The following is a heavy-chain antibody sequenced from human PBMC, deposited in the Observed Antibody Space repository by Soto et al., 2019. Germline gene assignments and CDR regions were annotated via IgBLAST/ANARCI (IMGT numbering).Heavy chain of an antibody. J-gene: IGHJ4*02. CDR1: GGTFSSYG. D-gene: IGHD6-13*01. V-gene: IGHV1-69*18. CDR2: IIPNFGTP. CDR3: ARDGRSSSYDY. Sequence: QVVLVQSGAEVKKPGSSVKVSCKSSGGTFSSYGINWVRQAPGQGPEWMGMIIPNFGTPKYAQKFQGRVTITADESTRTAYMELSSLRSEDTAVYYGARDGRSSSYDYWGQGTLVTVSS.